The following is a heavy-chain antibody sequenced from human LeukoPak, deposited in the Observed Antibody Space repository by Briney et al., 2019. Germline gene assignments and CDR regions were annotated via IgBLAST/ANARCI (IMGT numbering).Heavy chain of an antibody. CDR1: GFTFSSYA. CDR2: ISSNGGST. D-gene: IGHD3-22*01. CDR3: ASTMMGKSYFDY. J-gene: IGHJ4*02. V-gene: IGHV3-64*01. Sequence: GGSLRLSCAASGFTFSSYAMHWVRQAPGKGLEYVSAISSNGGSTYYANSVKGRFTISRDNSKNTLYLQMGSLRAEDMAVYYCASTMMGKSYFDYWGQGTLVTVSS.